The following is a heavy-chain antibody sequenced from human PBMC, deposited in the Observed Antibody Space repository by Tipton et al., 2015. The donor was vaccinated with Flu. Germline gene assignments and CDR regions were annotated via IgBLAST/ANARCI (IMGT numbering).Heavy chain of an antibody. CDR1: GFTFSSYW. J-gene: IGHJ4*02. CDR2: IWYDGSSI. Sequence: SLRLSCAASGFTFSSYWMTWVRQAPGKGLQWVAVIWYDGSSIGYADSVKGRFTISRDNPKNTLYLRMNSLRAEDTAVYYCARLSYYDVDLKNFYFDYWGQGALVTVSS. D-gene: IGHD3-10*02. CDR3: ARLSYYDVDLKNFYFDY. V-gene: IGHV3-33*08.